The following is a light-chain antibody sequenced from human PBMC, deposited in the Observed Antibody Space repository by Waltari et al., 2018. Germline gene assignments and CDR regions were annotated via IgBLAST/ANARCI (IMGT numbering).Light chain of an antibody. V-gene: IGKV3-20*01. Sequence: DIVLTQSPGTLSLSPGARATLSCRASQSVSRALAWYQQKPGQAPRLLIYGASSRATGIPDRFSGSGSGTDFSLTISRLEPEDFAVYYCQHFVRLPATFGQGTKVEIK. CDR1: QSVSRA. CDR3: QHFVRLPAT. CDR2: GAS. J-gene: IGKJ1*01.